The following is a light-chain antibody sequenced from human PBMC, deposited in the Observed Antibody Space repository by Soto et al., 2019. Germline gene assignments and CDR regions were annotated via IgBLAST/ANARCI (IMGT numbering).Light chain of an antibody. V-gene: IGLV2-14*01. CDR3: VAWDDSLSWV. Sequence: QSALTQPASVSGSPGQSITISCTGTSSDVGGYDFVSWYQQPPGKAPKLMIYEVSNRPSGVSNRFSGSKSGNTASLTISGLQAEDEADYYCVAWDDSLSWVFGGGTKLTVL. CDR1: SSDVGGYDF. CDR2: EVS. J-gene: IGLJ3*02.